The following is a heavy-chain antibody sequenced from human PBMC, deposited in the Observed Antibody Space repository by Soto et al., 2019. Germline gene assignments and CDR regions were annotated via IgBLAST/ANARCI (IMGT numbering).Heavy chain of an antibody. D-gene: IGHD6-13*01. CDR2: IDPSDSYT. CDR1: GYSFPNYW. CDR3: ARRKAAAAYNWFDP. V-gene: IGHV5-10-1*01. J-gene: IGHJ5*02. Sequence: PGESLKISCKTSGYSFPNYWIGWVRQMPGKGLEWMGRIDPSDSYTNYSPSFQGHVTISADKSISTAYLQWSSLKASDTAMYYCARRKAAAAYNWFDPWGQGTLVTVSS.